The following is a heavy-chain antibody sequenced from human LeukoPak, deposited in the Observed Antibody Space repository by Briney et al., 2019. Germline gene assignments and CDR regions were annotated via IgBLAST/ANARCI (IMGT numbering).Heavy chain of an antibody. D-gene: IGHD3-10*01. V-gene: IGHV4-59*12. CDR2: IYYSGST. J-gene: IGHJ4*02. Sequence: PSETLSLTCTVSGGSISSYYWSWIRQPPGKGLEWIGYIYYSGSTNYNPSLKSRVTISVDTSKNQFSLKLSSVTAADTAVYYCARAGGVRGLKWGQGTLVTVSS. CDR1: GGSISSYY. CDR3: ARAGGVRGLK.